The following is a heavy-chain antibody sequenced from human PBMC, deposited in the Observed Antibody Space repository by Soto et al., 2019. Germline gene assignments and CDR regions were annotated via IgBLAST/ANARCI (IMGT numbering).Heavy chain of an antibody. J-gene: IGHJ3*02. Sequence: QITLKESGPTLVKPAQTLTLNCTISGFSLSTIGVGVGWIRQPRGKALEWLALIYWDDDKRYSPSLKSRLTITKDTSENQVVLRMTNMDPVDTATYYCAHRLTSPYYYDGSDHPYVFDIWGQGTVVTVSS. CDR1: GFSLSTIGVG. V-gene: IGHV2-5*02. CDR2: IYWDDDK. CDR3: AHRLTSPYYYDGSDHPYVFDI. D-gene: IGHD3-22*01.